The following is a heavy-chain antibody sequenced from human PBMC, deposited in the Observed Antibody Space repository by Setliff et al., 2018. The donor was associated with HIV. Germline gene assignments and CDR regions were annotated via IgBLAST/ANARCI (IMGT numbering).Heavy chain of an antibody. CDR2: VYYSGTT. J-gene: IGHJ4*02. CDR3: ARKYLVNVFDY. D-gene: IGHD3-22*01. CDR1: GGSLSSYY. V-gene: IGHV4-59*01. Sequence: SETLSLTCSVSGGSLSSYYWSWIRQPPGKGLEWIGYVYYSGTTNYNPSLKSRVSMSVDTSKNQFSLRLSSVTAADTAVYYCARKYLVNVFDYWGQGMLGTVSS.